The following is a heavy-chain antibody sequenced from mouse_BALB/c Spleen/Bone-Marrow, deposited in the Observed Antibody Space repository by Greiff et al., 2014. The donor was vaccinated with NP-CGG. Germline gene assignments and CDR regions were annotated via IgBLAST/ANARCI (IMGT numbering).Heavy chain of an antibody. J-gene: IGHJ2*01. V-gene: IGHV6-6*02. CDR2: IRLKSNNFAT. D-gene: IGHD1-1*01. Sequence: EVQVEESGGGLAQPGGSMKLSCVASGFTLSNYWMNWVRQSPEKGLEWVAEIRLKSNNFATHYEKSVKGRFTISRDDSKSSVYREMNNLRSKETGIYSCANLYSYGSWFFDYWGQGTTLTVSS. CDR3: ANLYSYGSWFFDY. CDR1: GFTLSNYW.